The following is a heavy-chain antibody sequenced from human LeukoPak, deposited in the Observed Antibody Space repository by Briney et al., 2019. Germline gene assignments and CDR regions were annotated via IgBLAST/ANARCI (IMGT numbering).Heavy chain of an antibody. Sequence: SXKVSCKASGGTFISDAISWVRQAPGQGGEWRGGIIPIFGTANNVKKCQGRVTITADESTSTAYMEVRKQRDEDTGVYYCARDYSGSYSFDYWGQGTLVTVSS. CDR2: IIPIFGTA. V-gene: IGHV1-69*01. CDR1: GGTFISDA. J-gene: IGHJ4*02. CDR3: ARDYSGSYSFDY. D-gene: IGHD1-26*01.